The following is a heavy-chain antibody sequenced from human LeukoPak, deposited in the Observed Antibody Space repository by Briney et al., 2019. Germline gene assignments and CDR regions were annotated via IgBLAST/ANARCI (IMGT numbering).Heavy chain of an antibody. D-gene: IGHD3-10*01. CDR2: ISSGGSTI. V-gene: IGHV3-48*03. CDR3: AREPWWFGELEGGYFDY. Sequence: GGSLRLSCAASGFTFSSYEMNWVRQAPGKGLEWVSYISSGGSTIYYADSVKGRFTISRDNAKNSLYLQMNSLRAEDTAVYYCAREPWWFGELEGGYFDYWGQGTLVTVSS. J-gene: IGHJ4*02. CDR1: GFTFSSYE.